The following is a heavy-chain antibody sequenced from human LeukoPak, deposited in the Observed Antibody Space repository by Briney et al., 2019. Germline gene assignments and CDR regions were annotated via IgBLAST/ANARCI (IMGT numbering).Heavy chain of an antibody. CDR1: GYSFTSYW. CDR2: IYPGDSDT. J-gene: IGHJ4*02. CDR3: ARSSNYYGSGSYGAGVDY. D-gene: IGHD3-10*01. Sequence: GESLKISCKGSGYSFTSYWIGWVRQMPGKGLEWMGIIYPGDSDTRYSPSFEGQVTISADKSISTAYLQWSSLKASDAAMYYCARSSNYYGSGSYGAGVDYWGQGTLVTVSS. V-gene: IGHV5-51*01.